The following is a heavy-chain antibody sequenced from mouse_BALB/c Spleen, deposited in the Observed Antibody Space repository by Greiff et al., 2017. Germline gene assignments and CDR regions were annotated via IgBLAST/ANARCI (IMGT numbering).Heavy chain of an antibody. CDR1: GYAFTNYL. CDR3: ARGVYDYDSRPLFDY. V-gene: IGHV1-54*01. J-gene: IGHJ2*01. CDR2: INPGSGGT. D-gene: IGHD1-1*01. Sequence: VQLQQSGAELVRPGTSVKVSCKASGYAFTNYLIEWVKQRPGQGLEWIGVINPGSGGTNYNEKFKGKATLTADKSSSTAYMQLSSLTSDDSAVYFCARGVYDYDSRPLFDYWGQGTTLTVSS.